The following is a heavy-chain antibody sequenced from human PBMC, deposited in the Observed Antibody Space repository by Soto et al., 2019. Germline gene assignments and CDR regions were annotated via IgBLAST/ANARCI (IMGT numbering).Heavy chain of an antibody. D-gene: IGHD6-13*01. CDR1: GFTFSNFA. J-gene: IGHJ4*02. Sequence: EVQLAESGGGLVQPGGSLRLSCAASGFTFSNFAVHWVRQAPGKGPEFVSGISSTGASIFYADSVKGRVTITRDNAKNTVTLQKGSLKPEDTAVYYCARARIGAAGTKYYFGYWGRGTLVTVSS. CDR2: ISSTGASI. V-gene: IGHV3-64*07. CDR3: ARARIGAAGTKYYFGY.